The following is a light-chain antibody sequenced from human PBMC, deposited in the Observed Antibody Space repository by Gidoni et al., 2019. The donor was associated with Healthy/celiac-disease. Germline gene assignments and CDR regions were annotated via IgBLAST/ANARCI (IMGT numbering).Light chain of an antibody. J-gene: IGKJ1*01. CDR1: QSVLYSSNNKNY. Sequence: DIVMTQSPDSLAVSLGERATINCKSSQSVLYSSNNKNYLAWYQQTPGQPPKLLIYGASTRESGVPDRCSGSGSGTDFTLTISSLQAEDVAVYYCQQYYSTSWTFGQGTKVEIK. CDR3: QQYYSTSWT. V-gene: IGKV4-1*01. CDR2: GAS.